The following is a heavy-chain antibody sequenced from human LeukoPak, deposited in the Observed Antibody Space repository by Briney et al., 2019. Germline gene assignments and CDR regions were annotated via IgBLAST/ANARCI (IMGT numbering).Heavy chain of an antibody. CDR2: IYYSGST. J-gene: IGHJ6*02. CDR3: ARSGYYYYYGMDV. V-gene: IGHV4-59*01. D-gene: IGHD1-26*01. CDR1: GGSISSYY. Sequence: SETLSLTCTVSGGSISSYYWSWIRQPPGKGLEWIGYIYYSGSTTHNPSLKSRVTISVDTSKNQFSLKLSSVTAADTAVYYCARSGYYYYYGMDVWGQGTTVTVSS.